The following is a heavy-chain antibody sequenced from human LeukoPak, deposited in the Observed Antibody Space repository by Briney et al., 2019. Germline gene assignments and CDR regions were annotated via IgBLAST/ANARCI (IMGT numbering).Heavy chain of an antibody. CDR2: INPSGGST. CDR3: ASRKAAGYYFDY. V-gene: IGHV1-46*01. D-gene: IGHD6-13*01. Sequence: ASVKVSCKASGYTFTSYYMHWVRQAPGQGLEWMGIINPSGGSTSYAQKFQGRVTMTRDMSTSTVYMELSSLRSEDTAVYYCASRKAAGYYFDYWGQGTLVTVSS. J-gene: IGHJ4*02. CDR1: GYTFTSYY.